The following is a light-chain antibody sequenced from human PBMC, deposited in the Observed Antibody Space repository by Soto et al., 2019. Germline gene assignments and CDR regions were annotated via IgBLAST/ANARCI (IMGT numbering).Light chain of an antibody. J-gene: IGKJ5*01. V-gene: IGKV3-15*01. CDR3: QQYYTWPLT. Sequence: EIVMTQSPATLSVSPGERATLSCRASQSVSSNLAWYQQKPGQAPRLLIYGASSRATGIPVRFSGSGSGTEFTLNISSLQSEDFAVYYCQQYYTWPLTFGQGTRLEIK. CDR1: QSVSSN. CDR2: GAS.